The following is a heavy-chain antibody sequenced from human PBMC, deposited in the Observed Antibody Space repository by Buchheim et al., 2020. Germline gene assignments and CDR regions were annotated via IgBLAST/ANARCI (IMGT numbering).Heavy chain of an antibody. J-gene: IGHJ4*02. Sequence: EVQLLESGGGLVQPGGSLRLSCAASGFTFSSYAMGWVRQAPGKGLEWVSAISGSGGSTYYADSVKGRFTISRDNSKNTLYLQMNSLRAEDTAVYYCAKVEGYDFWSGYYTGVDYWGQGTL. CDR2: ISGSGGST. CDR3: AKVEGYDFWSGYYTGVDY. CDR1: GFTFSSYA. V-gene: IGHV3-23*01. D-gene: IGHD3-3*01.